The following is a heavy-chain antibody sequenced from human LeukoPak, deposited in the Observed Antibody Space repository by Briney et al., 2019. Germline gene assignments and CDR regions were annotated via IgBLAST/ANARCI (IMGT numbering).Heavy chain of an antibody. D-gene: IGHD4-17*01. V-gene: IGHV5-10-1*01. CDR3: AIKGDYGDYYFDY. CDR1: GYSFTSYW. J-gene: IGHJ4*02. Sequence: GESLKISCKGSGYSFTSYWISWVRQMPGKGLEWMGRIDPSDSYTNYSPSFQGHVTISADKSISTAYLQWSSLKASDTAMYYCAIKGDYGDYYFDYWGQGTLVTVS. CDR2: IDPSDSYT.